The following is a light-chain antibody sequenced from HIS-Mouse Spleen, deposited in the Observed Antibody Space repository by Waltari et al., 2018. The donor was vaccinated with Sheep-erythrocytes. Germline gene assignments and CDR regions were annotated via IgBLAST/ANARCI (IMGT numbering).Light chain of an antibody. CDR2: AAS. J-gene: IGKJ4*01. CDR3: QKYNSAPLT. V-gene: IGKV1-27*01. CDR1: PGISND. Sequence: DIQMTQSPSSLSASVGDRVTITCRASPGISNDLAWYQQNPGKVPKLLIYAASTLQSGVPTRFSGSGSGTDFTLTISSLQPEDVATYYCQKYNSAPLTFGGGTKVEIK.